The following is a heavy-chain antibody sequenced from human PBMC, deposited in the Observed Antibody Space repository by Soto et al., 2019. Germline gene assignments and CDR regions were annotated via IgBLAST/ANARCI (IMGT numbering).Heavy chain of an antibody. J-gene: IGHJ6*02. CDR2: IIPIFGTA. CDR1: GGTFSSYA. V-gene: IGHV1-69*13. Sequence: ASVKVSCKASGGTFSSYAISWVRQAPGQGLEWMGGIIPIFGTANYAQKFQGRVTITADESTSTAYMELSSLRSEDTAVYYCASPGFYDFWSCYSLPELYANMDVWGQGTTVTVSS. D-gene: IGHD3-3*01. CDR3: ASPGFYDFWSCYSLPELYANMDV.